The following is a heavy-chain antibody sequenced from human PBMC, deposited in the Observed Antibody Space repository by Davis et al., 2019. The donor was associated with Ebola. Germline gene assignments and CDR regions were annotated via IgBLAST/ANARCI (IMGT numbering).Heavy chain of an antibody. Sequence: SVKVSCKASGGTFSSYAISWVRQAPGQGLEWMGGIIPIFGTANYAQKFQGRVTNTADKSTSTAYMELSSLRSEDTAVYYCARPTPVYYDFWSGYSPPPSELYYYYGMDVWGQGTTVTVSS. CDR1: GGTFSSYA. V-gene: IGHV1-69*06. J-gene: IGHJ6*02. CDR2: IIPIFGTA. D-gene: IGHD3-3*01. CDR3: ARPTPVYYDFWSGYSPPPSELYYYYGMDV.